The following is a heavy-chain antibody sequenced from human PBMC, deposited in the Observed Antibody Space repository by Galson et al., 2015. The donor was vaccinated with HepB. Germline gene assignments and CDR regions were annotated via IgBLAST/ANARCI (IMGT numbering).Heavy chain of an antibody. Sequence: SLRLSCAASGFSFSNFAFHWVRQAPGKGLEWVAIISYDGGNKYYADSVKGRFTISRDNSKNTVYLQMNSLRVEDTAVYYCARDLFDHQSVPLGGPFYSGKDVWGQGTPVIVSS. CDR3: ARDLFDHQSVPLGGPFYSGKDV. D-gene: IGHD3-16*01. CDR1: GFSFSNFA. J-gene: IGHJ6*02. V-gene: IGHV3-30*04. CDR2: ISYDGGNK.